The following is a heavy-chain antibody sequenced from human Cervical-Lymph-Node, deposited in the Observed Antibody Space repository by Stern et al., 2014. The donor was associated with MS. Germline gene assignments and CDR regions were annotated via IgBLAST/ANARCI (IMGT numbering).Heavy chain of an antibody. Sequence: VPLVESGAEVKRPGASVKISCETSGYTFNNYYIHWVRQAHGQGLEWMGLINPSGGSASYAQKFQGRITVTRATSTRTVYMDLWSLRSEDTAIYYCARGNCTTTSCPNWFDPWGQGTLVTVSS. D-gene: IGHD2/OR15-2a*01. CDR3: ARGNCTTTSCPNWFDP. V-gene: IGHV1-46*02. CDR1: GYTFNNYY. J-gene: IGHJ5*02. CDR2: INPSGGSA.